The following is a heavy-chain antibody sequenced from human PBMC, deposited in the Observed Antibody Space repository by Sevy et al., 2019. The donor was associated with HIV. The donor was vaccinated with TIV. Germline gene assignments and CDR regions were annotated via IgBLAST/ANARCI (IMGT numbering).Heavy chain of an antibody. J-gene: IGHJ6*02. CDR1: GFSFSNSA. V-gene: IGHV3-64D*06. Sequence: GGSLRLSCSGSGFSFSNSAINWVRQTPGKGLKYVSAISSDGVSTYYTDSVRGRFTISRDNSKNTLYLQMSSLRVEDTAVYYCVKDPDYNFWRGDYGMDVWGQRTTVTVSS. CDR2: ISSDGVST. D-gene: IGHD3-3*01. CDR3: VKDPDYNFWRGDYGMDV.